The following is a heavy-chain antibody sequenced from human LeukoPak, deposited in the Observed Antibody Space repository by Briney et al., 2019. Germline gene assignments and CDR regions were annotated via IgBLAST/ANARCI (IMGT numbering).Heavy chain of an antibody. V-gene: IGHV3-74*01. D-gene: IGHD3-3*01. J-gene: IGHJ4*02. CDR3: ASQNSHTIYDFWSGYQGGVDY. CDR1: GFTFSSYW. Sequence: GGSLRLSCAASGFTFSSYWMHWVHQAPGKGLVWVSRIKSDGISTSYADSVKGRFTISRDNAKNTVYLQMNSLRAEDTAVYYCASQNSHTIYDFWSGYQGGVDYWGQGTLVTVSS. CDR2: IKSDGIST.